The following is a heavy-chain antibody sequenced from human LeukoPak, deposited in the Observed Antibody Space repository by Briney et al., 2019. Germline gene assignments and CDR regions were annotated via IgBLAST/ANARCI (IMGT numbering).Heavy chain of an antibody. J-gene: IGHJ4*02. CDR2: ISWNSGNV. D-gene: IGHD6-19*01. CDR3: AKDLPGYSSGYTDY. CDR1: GFTFDDYG. V-gene: IGHV3-9*01. Sequence: GGSLRLSCAASGFTFDDYGMHWVRQPPGKGLEWVSGISWNSGNVGYADSVKGRFTISRDNARNSLYLQMNSLRAEDTAVYYCAKDLPGYSSGYTDYWGQGTLVTVSS.